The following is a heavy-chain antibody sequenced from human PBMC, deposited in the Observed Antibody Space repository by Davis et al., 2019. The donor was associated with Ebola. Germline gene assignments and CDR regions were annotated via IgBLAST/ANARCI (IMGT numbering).Heavy chain of an antibody. CDR3: ARHTSYGGKTWFDP. CDR2: IHFSGST. V-gene: IGHV4-59*01. CDR1: GGSFSGYY. D-gene: IGHD4-23*01. J-gene: IGHJ5*02. Sequence: SETLSLTCAVYGGSFSGYYWNWVRQPPGKGLEWIGNIHFSGSTDYNSSLKSRVSISLDTSKNQFSLKVESVTAADTALYYCARHTSYGGKTWFDPWGQGTLVTVSS.